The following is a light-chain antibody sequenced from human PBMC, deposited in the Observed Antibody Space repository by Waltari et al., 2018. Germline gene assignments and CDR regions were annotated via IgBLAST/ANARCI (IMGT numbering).Light chain of an antibody. V-gene: IGKV2-30*02. CDR1: QSLVHTDGNTY. Sequence: DVVMTQSPLSLPVTLGQPASISCRSSQSLVHTDGNTYLTWYQQRPGQSPRRLIDQVSNRDSGVPDRFSGSGSGTDFTLKISRVEAEDVGVYYCMQGTDWVTFGQGTRLEIK. J-gene: IGKJ5*01. CDR2: QVS. CDR3: MQGTDWVT.